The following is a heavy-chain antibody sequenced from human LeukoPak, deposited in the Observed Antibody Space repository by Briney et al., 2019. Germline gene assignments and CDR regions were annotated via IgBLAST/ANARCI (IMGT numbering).Heavy chain of an antibody. CDR3: AREWLQLGTQYYYGMDV. Sequence: ASVKVSCKASGYTFTSYDINWVRQATGQGLEWMGWMNPNSGNTGYAQKFQGRVTMTRNTSISTVYMELSSLRSEDTAVYHCAREWLQLGTQYYYGMDVWGQGTTVTVSS. J-gene: IGHJ6*02. CDR2: MNPNSGNT. V-gene: IGHV1-8*01. D-gene: IGHD5-24*01. CDR1: GYTFTSYD.